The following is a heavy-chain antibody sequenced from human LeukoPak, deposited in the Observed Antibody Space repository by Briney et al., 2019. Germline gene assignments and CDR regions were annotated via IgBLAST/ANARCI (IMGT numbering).Heavy chain of an antibody. Sequence: PGGSLRLSCAASGFTFSSYSMNWVRQAPGKGLEWVSSISSSSSYIYYADSVKGRFTISRDNAKNSLYLQMNSLRAEDTAVYYCARGGRGSSSWYWYYLDYWGQGTLVTVSS. CDR3: ARGGRGSSSWYWYYLDY. V-gene: IGHV3-21*01. D-gene: IGHD6-13*01. CDR1: GFTFSSYS. J-gene: IGHJ4*02. CDR2: ISSSSSYI.